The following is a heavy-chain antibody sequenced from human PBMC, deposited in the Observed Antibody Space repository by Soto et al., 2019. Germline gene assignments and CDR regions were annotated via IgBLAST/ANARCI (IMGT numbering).Heavy chain of an antibody. CDR3: AREGYSSSLSLNYYYGMDV. J-gene: IGHJ6*02. D-gene: IGHD6-13*01. Sequence: SETLSLTCTVSGGSISSYYWSWIRQPPGKGLEWIGYIYYSGSTNYNPSLKSRVTISVDTSKNQFSLKLSSVTAADTAVYYCAREGYSSSLSLNYYYGMDVWGQGTTVTVSS. CDR1: GGSISSYY. V-gene: IGHV4-59*01. CDR2: IYYSGST.